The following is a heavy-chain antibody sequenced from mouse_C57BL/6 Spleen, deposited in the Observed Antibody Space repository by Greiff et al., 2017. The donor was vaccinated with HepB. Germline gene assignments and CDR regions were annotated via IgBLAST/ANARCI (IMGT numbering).Heavy chain of an antibody. CDR3: ARGGYFDY. Sequence: VQLKESGPGLVKPSQSLSLTCSVTGYSITSGYYWNWIRQLPGNKLEWMGYISYDGSNNYNPSLKNRISIIRDTSKNQFFLKLNSVTTEDTATYYCARGGYFDYWGQGTTLTVSS. J-gene: IGHJ2*01. CDR1: GYSITSGYY. CDR2: ISYDGSN. V-gene: IGHV3-6*01.